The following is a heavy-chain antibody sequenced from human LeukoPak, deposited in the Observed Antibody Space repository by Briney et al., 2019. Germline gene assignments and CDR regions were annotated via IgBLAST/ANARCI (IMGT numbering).Heavy chain of an antibody. V-gene: IGHV3-11*01. CDR1: GFTFSDYY. Sequence: GGSLRLSCAASGFTFSDYYMNWIRQAPGKGLEWVSYISSTGVTIYYADSVKGRFTISRDNAKNSLCLQVNSLRAEDTAVYYXXXXXXNAVAGNPWYYGMDVWGQGTTVTVSS. J-gene: IGHJ6*02. D-gene: IGHD6-19*01. CDR2: ISSTGVTI. CDR3: XXXXXNAVAGNPWYYGMDV.